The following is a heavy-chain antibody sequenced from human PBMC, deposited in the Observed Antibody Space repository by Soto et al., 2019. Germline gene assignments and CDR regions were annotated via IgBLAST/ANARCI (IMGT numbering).Heavy chain of an antibody. V-gene: IGHV2-5*02. D-gene: IGHD3-3*01. CDR2: IYWDDDK. CDR1: GFSLTTSGVG. CDR3: SHRVLRTVFGLVTTTAIYFDF. Sequence: QITLNESGPTPVKPRQTLTLTCTFSGFSLTTSGVGVGWIRQSPGKAPEWLALIYWDDDKRYSPSLKSRLTITKDTSKNQVVLTMAELDPADAATYSCSHRVLRTVFGLVTTTAIYFDFWGQGTPVAVSS. J-gene: IGHJ4*02.